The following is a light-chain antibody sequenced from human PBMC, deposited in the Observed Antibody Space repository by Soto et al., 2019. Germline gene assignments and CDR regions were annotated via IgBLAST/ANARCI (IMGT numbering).Light chain of an antibody. CDR1: RSVGSN. CDR2: GAS. J-gene: IGKJ1*01. Sequence: IVMTQSPATLSVSPGEGATLSCRASRSVGSNLAWYKQKPGQAPSLLIFGASTRATGTPARFSGSGSGTEFTLTISRLQSEDFAVYYCQHYNNWRWTFGQGTKVDI. CDR3: QHYNNWRWT. V-gene: IGKV3-15*01.